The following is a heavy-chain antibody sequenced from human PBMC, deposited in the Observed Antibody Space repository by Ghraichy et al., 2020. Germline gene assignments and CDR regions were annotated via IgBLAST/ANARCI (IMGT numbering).Heavy chain of an antibody. V-gene: IGHV4-39*01. CDR1: GGSISSSSYY. CDR3: ASQTRNYFDY. Sequence: SETLSLTCTVSGGSISSSSYYWGWIRQPPGKGLELIGSIYYSGTTYYSPSLRSRVTISVDTSKNQFSLKPSSVTAADTAVYYCASQTRNYFDYWGQGTLVTVSS. CDR2: IYYSGTT. J-gene: IGHJ4*02.